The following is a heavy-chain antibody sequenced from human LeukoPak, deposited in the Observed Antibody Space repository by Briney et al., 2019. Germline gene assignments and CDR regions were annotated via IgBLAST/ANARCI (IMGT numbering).Heavy chain of an antibody. CDR1: GFIFSNYA. CDR3: AKWGDYDGLTGYSDC. Sequence: PGASLRLSCAASGFIFSNYAMSWVRQAPGKGLEWVSAITGSGGTSWYADSVKGHFTISRDNSKNTLYLQMNSLGADDTAVYYCAKWGDYDGLTGYSDCWGQGTLVTVSS. V-gene: IGHV3-23*01. CDR2: ITGSGGTS. J-gene: IGHJ4*02. D-gene: IGHD3-9*01.